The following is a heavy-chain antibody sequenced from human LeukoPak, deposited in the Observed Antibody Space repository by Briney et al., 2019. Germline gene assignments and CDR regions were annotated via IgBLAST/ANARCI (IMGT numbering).Heavy chain of an antibody. CDR2: INHSGST. Sequence: SETLSLTCAVYGGSFSGYFWTWIRQPPGKRLEWIGEINHSGSTNYNPSLKSRVTISVDTSKNQFSLKLSSVIAADTAVYYCARTTGGMDVWGQGTTVTVSS. V-gene: IGHV4-34*01. J-gene: IGHJ6*02. CDR3: ARTTGGMDV. D-gene: IGHD1-1*01. CDR1: GGSFSGYF.